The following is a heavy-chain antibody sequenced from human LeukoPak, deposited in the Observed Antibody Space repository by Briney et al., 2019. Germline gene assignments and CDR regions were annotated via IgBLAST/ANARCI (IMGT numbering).Heavy chain of an antibody. J-gene: IGHJ3*02. CDR3: ARDGSGYCSSTSCYGVGTFDI. CDR2: ISISSSYI. V-gene: IGHV3-21*01. Sequence: GGSLRLSRAPSGFTLSSYSMNWVRQAPGKGLEWVSSISISSSYIYYADSVKGRFTISRDNAKNSLYLQMNSLRAEDTAVYYCARDGSGYCSSTSCYGVGTFDIWGQGTMVTVSS. D-gene: IGHD2-2*01. CDR1: GFTLSSYS.